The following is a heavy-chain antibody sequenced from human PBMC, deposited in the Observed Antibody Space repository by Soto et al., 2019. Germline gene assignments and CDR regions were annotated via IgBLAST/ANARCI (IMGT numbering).Heavy chain of an antibody. Sequence: GGSLRLSCAASGFTFSSYGMHWVRQAPGKGLEWVAVIWYDGSNKYYADSVKGRFTISRDNSKNTLYLQMNSLRAEDTAVYYCARDFQVYDILTGGGMDVWGQGTTVTVSS. CDR3: ARDFQVYDILTGGGMDV. D-gene: IGHD3-9*01. CDR1: GFTFSSYG. J-gene: IGHJ6*02. CDR2: IWYDGSNK. V-gene: IGHV3-33*01.